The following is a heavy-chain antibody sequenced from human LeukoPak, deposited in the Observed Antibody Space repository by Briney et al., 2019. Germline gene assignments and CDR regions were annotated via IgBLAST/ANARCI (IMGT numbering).Heavy chain of an antibody. Sequence: SETLSLTCTVSGGSISSYYWSWIRQPPGKGLEWIGYIYYSGSTNYNPSLKSRVTISVDTSKNQFSLKLSSVTAADTAVYYCARATYYYYYMDDWGKGTTVTVSS. CDR3: ARATYYYYYMDD. CDR2: IYYSGST. CDR1: GGSISSYY. V-gene: IGHV4-59*01. J-gene: IGHJ6*03.